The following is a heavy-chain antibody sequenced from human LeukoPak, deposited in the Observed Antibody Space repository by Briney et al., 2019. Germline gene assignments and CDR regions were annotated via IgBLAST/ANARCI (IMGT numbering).Heavy chain of an antibody. J-gene: IGHJ5*02. D-gene: IGHD3-10*01. Sequence: SETLSLTCNVSGDSISSYYWSWIRQPPGKGLEWIGYIYYSGSTNYNPSLKSRVTISIDTSKNQLSLKMSSVTATDTAVYYCAREGRGAINSWFDPWGQGTLVTVSS. CDR3: AREGRGAINSWFDP. CDR1: GDSISSYY. V-gene: IGHV4-59*01. CDR2: IYYSGST.